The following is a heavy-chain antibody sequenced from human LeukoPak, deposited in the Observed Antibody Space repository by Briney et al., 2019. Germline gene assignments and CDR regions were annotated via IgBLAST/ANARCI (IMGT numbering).Heavy chain of an antibody. J-gene: IGHJ6*03. CDR3: AKGRVPAANYYYYYMDV. CDR2: ISGSGGST. Sequence: PGGSLRLSCAASGFTFSSYAMSWVRQAPGKGLEWVSAISGSGGSTYYADSVKGRFTISRDNSKNTLYLQMNSLRAEDTAVYYCAKGRVPAANYYYYYMDVWGKGTTVTVSS. D-gene: IGHD2-2*01. V-gene: IGHV3-23*01. CDR1: GFTFSSYA.